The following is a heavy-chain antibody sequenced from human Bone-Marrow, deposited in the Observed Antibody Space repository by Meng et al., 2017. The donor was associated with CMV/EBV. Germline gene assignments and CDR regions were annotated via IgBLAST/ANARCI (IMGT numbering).Heavy chain of an antibody. D-gene: IGHD1-26*01. Sequence: GESLKISCAASGFTFSSYSMNWVRQAPGKGLEWVAVISYDGSNKYYADSVKGRFTISRDNSKNTLYLQMNSLRAEDTAVYYCARDPMWELSDYGYFDYWGQGTLVTVSS. CDR1: GFTFSSYS. CDR2: ISYDGSNK. J-gene: IGHJ4*02. V-gene: IGHV3-30*03. CDR3: ARDPMWELSDYGYFDY.